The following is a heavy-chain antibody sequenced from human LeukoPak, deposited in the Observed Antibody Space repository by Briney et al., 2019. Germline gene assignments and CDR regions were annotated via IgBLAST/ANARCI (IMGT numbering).Heavy chain of an antibody. J-gene: IGHJ3*02. V-gene: IGHV3-48*01. CDR1: GFTFSNAW. CDR3: ARALSSGSYYNDAFDI. D-gene: IGHD3-10*02. CDR2: ISSSSSTR. Sequence: GGSLRLSCAAAGFTFSNAWMSWVRQAPGKGLEWVSYISSSSSTRYYADSVKGRFTISRDNAKNSLYLQMNSLRAEDTAVYCCARALSSGSYYNDAFDIWGQGTMVTVSS.